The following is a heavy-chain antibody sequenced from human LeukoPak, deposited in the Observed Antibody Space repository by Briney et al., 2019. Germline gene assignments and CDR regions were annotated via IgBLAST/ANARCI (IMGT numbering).Heavy chain of an antibody. V-gene: IGHV3-20*04. J-gene: IGHJ4*02. CDR1: GFTFDDYG. Sequence: GGTLRLSCAASGFTFDDYGMSWVRQAPGKGLEWVSGINWNGGSTGYADSVKGRFTISRDNAKNSLYLQMNSLRAEDTALYYCARGLYPSGSYSPPFDYWGQGTLVTVSS. CDR2: INWNGGST. D-gene: IGHD1-26*01. CDR3: ARGLYPSGSYSPPFDY.